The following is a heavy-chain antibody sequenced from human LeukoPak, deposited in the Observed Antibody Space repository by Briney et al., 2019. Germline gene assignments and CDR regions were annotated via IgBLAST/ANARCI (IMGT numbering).Heavy chain of an antibody. Sequence: GGSLRLSCAASGFTFSSYAMHWVRQAPGKGLEWVAVISYDGSNKYYADSVKGRFTTSRDNSKNTLYLQMNSLRAEDTAVYYCARGLAGDPSFDYWGQGTLVTVSS. CDR2: ISYDGSNK. D-gene: IGHD4-17*01. V-gene: IGHV3-30*04. CDR1: GFTFSSYA. J-gene: IGHJ4*02. CDR3: ARGLAGDPSFDY.